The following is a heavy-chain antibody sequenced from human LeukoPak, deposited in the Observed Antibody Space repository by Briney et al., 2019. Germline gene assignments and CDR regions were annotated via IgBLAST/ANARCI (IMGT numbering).Heavy chain of an antibody. CDR2: IYTSGST. Sequence: NTSETLSLTCTVSGGSISSYYWSWIRQPAGKGLEWIGRIYTSGSTNYNPSIKSRVTMSVDTSKNQFSLKLSSVTAADTAVYYCARSHYYDSSGYWMEAFDIWGQGTMVTVSS. V-gene: IGHV4-4*07. D-gene: IGHD3-22*01. CDR1: GGSISSYY. J-gene: IGHJ3*02. CDR3: ARSHYYDSSGYWMEAFDI.